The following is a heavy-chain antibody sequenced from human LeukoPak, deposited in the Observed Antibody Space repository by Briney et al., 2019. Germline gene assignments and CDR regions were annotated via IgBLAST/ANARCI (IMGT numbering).Heavy chain of an antibody. Sequence: SETLSLTCTVSGGSISSSSYYWGWIRQPPGKGLEWIGSIYYSGSTYYNPSLKSRVTISVDTSKNQFSLKLSSVTAADTAVYYCARAPYYYDSSGYYPYYFDYWGQGTLVTVSS. CDR3: ARAPYYYDSSGYYPYYFDY. D-gene: IGHD3-22*01. V-gene: IGHV4-39*01. CDR2: IYYSGST. CDR1: GGSISSSSYY. J-gene: IGHJ4*02.